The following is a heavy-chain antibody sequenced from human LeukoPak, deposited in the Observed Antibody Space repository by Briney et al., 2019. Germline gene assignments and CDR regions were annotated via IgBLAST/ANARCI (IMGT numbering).Heavy chain of an antibody. CDR2: IYHSGST. V-gene: IGHV4-39*07. J-gene: IGHJ4*02. CDR3: ARGAYSSGWNDY. CDR1: GGSISSSSYY. D-gene: IGHD6-19*01. Sequence: SETLSLTCTVSGGSISSSSYYWGWIRQPPGKGLEWIGSIYHSGSTYYNPSLKSRVTISVDTSKNQFSLKLSSVTAADTAVYYCARGAYSSGWNDYWGQGTLVTVSS.